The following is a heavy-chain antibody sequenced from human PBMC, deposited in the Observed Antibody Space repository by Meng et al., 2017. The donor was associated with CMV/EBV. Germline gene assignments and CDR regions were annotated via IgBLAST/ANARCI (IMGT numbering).Heavy chain of an antibody. CDR1: GGSISSYY. Sequence: ESGPALGHPSETLSLTCTVYGGSISSYYWSWIRQPAGKGLEWIGRIYTSGSTNYNPSLKSRVTMSVDTSKNQFSLKLSSVTAADTAVYYCARGPEVDYGDYVGLDYWGQGTLVTVSS. D-gene: IGHD4-17*01. J-gene: IGHJ4*02. CDR2: IYTSGST. CDR3: ARGPEVDYGDYVGLDY. V-gene: IGHV4-4*07.